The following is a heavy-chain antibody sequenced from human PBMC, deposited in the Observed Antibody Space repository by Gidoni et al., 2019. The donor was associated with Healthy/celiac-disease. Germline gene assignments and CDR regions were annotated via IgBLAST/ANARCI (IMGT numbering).Heavy chain of an antibody. CDR1: GGSISSSSYY. CDR3: ARHRVTGDRYFDY. CDR2: IYYSGST. J-gene: IGHJ4*02. V-gene: IGHV4-39*01. D-gene: IGHD7-27*01. Sequence: QLQLQESGPGLVKPSATLSLTCTVSGGSISSSSYYWGWIRQPPGKGLEWIGSIYYSGSTYYNPSLKSRVTISVDTSKNQFSLKLSSVTAADTAVYYCARHRVTGDRYFDYWGQGTLVTVSS.